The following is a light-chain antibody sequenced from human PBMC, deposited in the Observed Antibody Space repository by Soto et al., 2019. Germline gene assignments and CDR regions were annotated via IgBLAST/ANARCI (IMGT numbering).Light chain of an antibody. J-gene: IGKJ1*01. CDR1: QSISSW. CDR2: DAS. V-gene: IGKV1-5*01. CDR3: QQYNSYPGT. Sequence: DIRMTQSPSTLSASVVDRVTITCRASQSISSWLAWYQQKPGKAPKLLIYDASSLESGVPSRFSGSGSGTEFTLTISSLQPDDFATYYCQQYNSYPGTFGQGTKVEIK.